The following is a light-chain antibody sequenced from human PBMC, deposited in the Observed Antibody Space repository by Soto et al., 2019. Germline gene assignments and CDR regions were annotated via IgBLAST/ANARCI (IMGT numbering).Light chain of an antibody. V-gene: IGKV3-15*01. Sequence: IVLAQSTDTRCWSSGECAILSGRASQSVSSYVAWYQQKPGQAPRLLIYGASTRATGIPARFSGSGSGTEFTLTISSLQSEDFALYCCQQYNKWPPITFGQGTLLEIK. CDR1: QSVSSY. J-gene: IGKJ5*01. CDR3: QQYNKWPPIT. CDR2: GAS.